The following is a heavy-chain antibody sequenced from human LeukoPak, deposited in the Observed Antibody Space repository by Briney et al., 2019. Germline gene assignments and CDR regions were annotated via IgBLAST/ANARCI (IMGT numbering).Heavy chain of an antibody. CDR1: GFTFSSYG. J-gene: IGHJ4*02. D-gene: IGHD2-15*01. Sequence: GGSLRLSCAASGFTFSSYGMHWVRQAPGKGLEWVAVISYDGSNKYYVDSVKGRFTISRDNSKNTLYLQMNSLRAEDTAVYYCAKDRDSRFDYWGQGTLVTVSS. CDR3: AKDRDSRFDY. V-gene: IGHV3-30*18. CDR2: ISYDGSNK.